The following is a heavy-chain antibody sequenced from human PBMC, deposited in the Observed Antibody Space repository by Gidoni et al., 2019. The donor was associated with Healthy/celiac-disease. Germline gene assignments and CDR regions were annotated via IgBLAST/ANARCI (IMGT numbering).Heavy chain of an antibody. V-gene: IGHV4-39*01. CDR1: GGSISSSSYY. CDR2: IYYSGST. J-gene: IGHJ4*02. D-gene: IGHD4-17*01. Sequence: QLQLQESGPGLVKPSETLSLTCTVSGGSISSSSYYWGWIRQPPGKGLEWLGSIYYSGSTYYNPSLKSRVTISVDTSKNQFSLKLSSVTAADTAVYYCARHITSTTVTAIDYWGQGTLVTVSS. CDR3: ARHITSTTVTAIDY.